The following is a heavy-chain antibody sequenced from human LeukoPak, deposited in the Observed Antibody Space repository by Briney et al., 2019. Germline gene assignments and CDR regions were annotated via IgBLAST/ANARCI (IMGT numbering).Heavy chain of an antibody. CDR3: AREGYYYDSSGCPYGDAFDI. CDR1: GFTFSSYW. V-gene: IGHV3-74*01. D-gene: IGHD3-22*01. J-gene: IGHJ3*02. Sequence: GGSLRLSCAASGFTFSSYWMHWVRQAPGKGLVWVSRINSDGSSTSYADSVKGRFTISRDNAKNTLYLQMNSLRAEDTAVYYCAREGYYYDSSGCPYGDAFDIWGQGTMVTVSS. CDR2: INSDGSST.